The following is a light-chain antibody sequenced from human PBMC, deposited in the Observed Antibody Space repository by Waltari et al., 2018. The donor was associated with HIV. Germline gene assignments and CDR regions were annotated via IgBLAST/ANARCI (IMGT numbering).Light chain of an antibody. Sequence: QSALTQPPSASGSPGQSVTISCTGTNSDIGNSDYVAWYQQHPGKPPKLIISEVSKRPSEVPNRFSGSKSGNTASLTVSVLQAEDEADYYGSSSANSNDFYVVFGGGTKLTVL. CDR2: EVS. CDR1: NSDIGNSDY. J-gene: IGLJ2*01. V-gene: IGLV2-8*01. CDR3: SSSANSNDFYVV.